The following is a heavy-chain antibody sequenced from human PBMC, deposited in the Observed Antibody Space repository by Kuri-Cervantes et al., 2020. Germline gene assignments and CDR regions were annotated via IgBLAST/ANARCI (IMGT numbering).Heavy chain of an antibody. D-gene: IGHD3-16*01. Sequence: GESLKISCAASGFTFSSYSMNWVRQAPGKGLEWVSYIGTTSNYIYYADSVKGRFTISRDNAKNSLYLQMNSLRAEDTAVYYCARDRTNDYAWGSYLVWGQGNTVHGAS. CDR2: IGTTSNYI. CDR3: ARDRTNDYAWGSYLV. V-gene: IGHV3-21*05. J-gene: IGHJ6*01. CDR1: GFTFSSYS.